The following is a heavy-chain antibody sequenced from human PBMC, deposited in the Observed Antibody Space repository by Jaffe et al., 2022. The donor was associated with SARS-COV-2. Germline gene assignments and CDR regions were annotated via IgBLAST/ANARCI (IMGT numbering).Heavy chain of an antibody. J-gene: IGHJ6*02. CDR1: GFTFSSYA. D-gene: IGHD2-15*01. CDR3: ARVAVKKGHSAALYYYYGMDV. Sequence: QVQLVESGGGVVQPGRSLRLSCAASGFTFSSYAMHWVRQAPGKGLEWVAVISYDGSNKYYADSVKGRFTISRDNSKNTLYLQMNSLRAEDTAVYYCARVAVKKGHSAALYYYYGMDVWGQGTTVTVSS. CDR2: ISYDGSNK. V-gene: IGHV3-30-3*01.